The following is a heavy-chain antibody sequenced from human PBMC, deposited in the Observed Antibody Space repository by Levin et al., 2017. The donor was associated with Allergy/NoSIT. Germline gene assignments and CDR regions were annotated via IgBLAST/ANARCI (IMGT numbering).Heavy chain of an antibody. D-gene: IGHD2-15*01. Sequence: LSLTCAASGFTFRSYWMSWVRQAPGKGLEWVANIKQDESEKYYVDSVKGRFTISRDNAKNSLYLQMNSLRAEDTAVYYCARVSRYCSGGSCFDFDQWGQGTLVTISS. CDR3: ARVSRYCSGGSCFDFDQ. CDR1: GFTFRSYW. V-gene: IGHV3-7*01. J-gene: IGHJ4*02. CDR2: IKQDESEK.